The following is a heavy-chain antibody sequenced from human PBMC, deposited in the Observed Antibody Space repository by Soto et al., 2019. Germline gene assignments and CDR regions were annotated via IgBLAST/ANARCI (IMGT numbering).Heavy chain of an antibody. V-gene: IGHV3-30*18. D-gene: IGHD6-13*01. CDR3: AKDRQHASSWGECDF. CDR2: ISYDGSNK. J-gene: IGHJ4*02. CDR1: GFTFSNYD. Sequence: QVQLVESGGGVVQPGRSLRLSCAASGFTFSNYDIHWVRQAPGKGLEWVAVISYDGSNKYYVDSVKGRFTISRDNSRYTLFLQLSSLRAEDTAVYYCAKDRQHASSWGECDFWGQGTLVTVSS.